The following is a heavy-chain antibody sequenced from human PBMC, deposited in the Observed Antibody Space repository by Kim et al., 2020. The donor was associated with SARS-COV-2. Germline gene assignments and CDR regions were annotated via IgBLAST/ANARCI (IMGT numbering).Heavy chain of an antibody. CDR2: IIPIFGTA. V-gene: IGHV1-69*13. J-gene: IGHJ4*02. CDR3: ARVTYYYGSGLDY. D-gene: IGHD3-10*01. CDR1: GGTFSSYA. Sequence: SVKVSCKASGGTFSSYAISWVRQAPGQGLEWMGGIIPIFGTAKYAQKFQGRVTITADESTSTAYMELSSLRSEDTAVYYCARVTYYYGSGLDYWGQGTLVTVSS.